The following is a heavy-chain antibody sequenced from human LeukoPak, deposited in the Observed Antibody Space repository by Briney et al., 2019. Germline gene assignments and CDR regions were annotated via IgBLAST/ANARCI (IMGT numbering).Heavy chain of an antibody. CDR2: IYYSGST. V-gene: IGHV4-61*01. Sequence: SETLSLTCTVSGGSVSSGSYYWSWIRQPPGKGLEWIGYIYYSGSTNYNPSLKSRVTISVDTSKNQFSLKLSSVTAADTAVYYCARWSLAGATLEYWGQGILVTVSS. CDR1: GGSVSSGSYY. D-gene: IGHD1-26*01. CDR3: ARWSLAGATLEY. J-gene: IGHJ4*02.